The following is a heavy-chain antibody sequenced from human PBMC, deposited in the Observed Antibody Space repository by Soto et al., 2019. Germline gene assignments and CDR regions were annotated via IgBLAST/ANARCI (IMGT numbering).Heavy chain of an antibody. CDR2: IYTSGNT. Sequence: SETLSLTCPVSGDSISNYYWSWIRQPAGKGLEWIGRIYTSGNTNYNPSLKSRVTMSIDTSKNQFSLKLSSVTAADTSVYYCAREDYGDYIDYWGQGTLVTVSS. D-gene: IGHD4-17*01. CDR1: GDSISNYY. J-gene: IGHJ4*02. V-gene: IGHV4-4*07. CDR3: AREDYGDYIDY.